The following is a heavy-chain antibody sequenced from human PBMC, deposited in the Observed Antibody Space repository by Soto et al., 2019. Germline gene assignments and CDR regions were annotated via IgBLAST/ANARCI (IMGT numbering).Heavy chain of an antibody. V-gene: IGHV3-72*01. CDR1: GFIFSDQY. J-gene: IGHJ2*01. Sequence: EMQLVESGGRLVQPGGSLRLSCEASGFIFSDQYMDWVRQAPGKGLEWVGRIRKKVNSYTTEYAASVKGRFTVSRDDSMNSLYLQMNSLKTLDTAIYYWARDLGGALYVELWGRGTLVTVSS. CDR2: IRKKVNSYTT. CDR3: ARDLGGALYVEL. D-gene: IGHD3-16*01.